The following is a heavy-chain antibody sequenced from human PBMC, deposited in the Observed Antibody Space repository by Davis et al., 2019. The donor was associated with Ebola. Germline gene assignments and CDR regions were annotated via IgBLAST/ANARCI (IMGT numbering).Heavy chain of an antibody. CDR1: GGSISSYY. CDR2: IYYSGST. CDR3: ARVAPPPYDYSNYGWFDP. Sequence: SETLSLTCTVSGGSISSYYWSWIRQPPGKGLEWIGYIYYSGSTNYNPSLKSRVTISVDTSKNQFSLKLSSVTAADTAVYYCARVAPPPYDYSNYGWFDPWGQGTLVTVSS. D-gene: IGHD4-11*01. V-gene: IGHV4-59*01. J-gene: IGHJ5*02.